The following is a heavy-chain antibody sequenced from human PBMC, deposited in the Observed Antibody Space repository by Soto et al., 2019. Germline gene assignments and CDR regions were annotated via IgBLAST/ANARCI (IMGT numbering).Heavy chain of an antibody. CDR3: ARILTVTPTTDAFDV. CDR1: GFIFSDSY. V-gene: IGHV3-11*01. Sequence: QVQLVESGGGLVKPGGSLRLSCAASGFIFSDSYMTWIRQAPGKGLEWISFIATRTTAIYYADSVKGRFTISRDDANNSLFLQMNSLRAEDTAVYYCARILTVTPTTDAFDVWGQGTMVTVS. D-gene: IGHD4-17*01. CDR2: IATRTTAI. J-gene: IGHJ3*01.